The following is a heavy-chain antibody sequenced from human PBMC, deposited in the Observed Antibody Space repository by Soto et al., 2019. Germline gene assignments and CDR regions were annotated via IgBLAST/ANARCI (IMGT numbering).Heavy chain of an antibody. J-gene: IGHJ4*02. V-gene: IGHV1-3*01. CDR3: ARDYDTSGYPRYYFDY. CDR1: GYIFTSYY. Sequence: ASVKVSCKTSGYIFTSYYIHWVRQAPGQRLEWMGWINGGNGNTKYSQKFQGRVTITRDTSASTAYMELSSLRSEDTAVYYCARDYDTSGYPRYYFDYWGQGTLVTVSS. D-gene: IGHD3-22*01. CDR2: INGGNGNT.